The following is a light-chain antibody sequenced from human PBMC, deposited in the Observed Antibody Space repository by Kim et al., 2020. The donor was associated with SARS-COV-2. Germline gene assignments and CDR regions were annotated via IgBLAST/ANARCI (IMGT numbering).Light chain of an antibody. CDR1: SNDIGNQG. CDR2: ANN. V-gene: IGLV10-54*01. CDR3: STWDSSLSAWV. J-gene: IGLJ3*02. Sequence: RPTATLTCTGNSNDIGNQGAAWLQQHQGHPPKLLSYANNNRPSGISERFSASRSGNTASLTITGLQPEDEADYYCSTWDSSLSAWVFGGGTKLTVL.